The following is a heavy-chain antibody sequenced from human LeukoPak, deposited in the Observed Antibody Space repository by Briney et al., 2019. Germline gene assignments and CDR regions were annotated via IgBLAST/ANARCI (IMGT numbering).Heavy chain of an antibody. J-gene: IGHJ6*02. CDR1: GYTFTSYY. CDR3: ARSGVGGTYYYYYYYGMDV. Sequence: ASVKVSCKASGYTFTSYYMHWVRQAPGQGLEWMGIINPSGGSTSYAQKFQGRVTMTRDTSTSTVYMELSNLRSEDTAVYYCARSGVGGTYYYYYYYGMDVWGQGTTVTVSS. CDR2: INPSGGST. V-gene: IGHV1-46*01. D-gene: IGHD1-26*01.